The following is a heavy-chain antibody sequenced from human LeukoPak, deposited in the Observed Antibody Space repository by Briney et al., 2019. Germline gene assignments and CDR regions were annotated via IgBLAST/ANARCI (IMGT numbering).Heavy chain of an antibody. V-gene: IGHV1-46*01. J-gene: IGHJ4*02. CDR3: AREWEMVTIIGGQGY. CDR2: INPSGGST. CDR1: GYTFTSYY. D-gene: IGHD5-24*01. Sequence: GASVKVSCKASGYTFTSYYMHWVRQAPGQGLEWMGIINPSGGSTSYAQKFQGRVTMTRDMSTSTVYMELSSLRSEDTAVYYCAREWEMVTIIGGQGYWGQGTLVTVSS.